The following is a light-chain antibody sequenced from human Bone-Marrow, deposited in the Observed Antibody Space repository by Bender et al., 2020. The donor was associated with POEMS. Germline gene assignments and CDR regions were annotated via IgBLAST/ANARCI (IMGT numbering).Light chain of an antibody. Sequence: QSALTQPASVSASPGRSITISCTGTSIDIGGYDYVSWYQQHPGKAPKLMIYEVTKRPSGVPDRFSGSKSGNTASLTISGLQAEDEADYYCCSYAVRDVLFGGGTKVTVL. CDR3: CSYAVRDVL. V-gene: IGLV2-8*01. J-gene: IGLJ3*02. CDR2: EVT. CDR1: SIDIGGYDY.